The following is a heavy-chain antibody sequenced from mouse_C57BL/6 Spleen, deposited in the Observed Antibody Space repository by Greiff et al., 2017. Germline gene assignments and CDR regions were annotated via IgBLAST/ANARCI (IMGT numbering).Heavy chain of an antibody. V-gene: IGHV1-76*01. CDR3: ARSGGVYYGNYFDY. Sequence: QVQLQQSGAELVRPGASVKLSCKASGYTFTDYYINWVKQRPGQGLEWIARIYPGSGNTYYNEKFKGKATLTAEKSSSTAYMQLSSLTSEDSAVYFCARSGGVYYGNYFDYWGQGTTLTVSS. CDR1: GYTFTDYY. D-gene: IGHD2-1*01. CDR2: IYPGSGNT. J-gene: IGHJ2*01.